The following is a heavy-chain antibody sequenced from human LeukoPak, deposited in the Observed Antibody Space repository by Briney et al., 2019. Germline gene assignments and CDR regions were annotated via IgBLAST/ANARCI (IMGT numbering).Heavy chain of an antibody. CDR2: IYTSGST. CDR1: GGSISSGSYY. CDR3: ARDSTVYYYDSSAIFDY. V-gene: IGHV4-61*02. D-gene: IGHD3-22*01. J-gene: IGHJ4*02. Sequence: PSETLSLTCTVSGGSISSGSYYWSWIRQPAGKGLEWIGRIYTSGSTNYNPSLKSRVTISVDTSKNQFSLKLSSVTAADTAVYYCARDSTVYYYDSSAIFDYWGQGTLVTVSS.